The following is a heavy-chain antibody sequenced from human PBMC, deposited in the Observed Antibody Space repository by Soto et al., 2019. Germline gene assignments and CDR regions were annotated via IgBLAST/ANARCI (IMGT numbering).Heavy chain of an antibody. V-gene: IGHV3-72*01. Sequence: EVQLVESGGGLVQPGGSLRLSCAASGFTFSDHHLDWDRQAPGKGLEWVGRSRNKPNSFTTEYAASVKGRFTISRDDSKNSLYVQMNSLKTEDTAVYYCVRIVTWLTASYYGMDVWGQGTTVTVSS. CDR2: SRNKPNSFTT. CDR3: VRIVTWLTASYYGMDV. CDR1: GFTFSDHH. J-gene: IGHJ6*02. D-gene: IGHD3-22*01.